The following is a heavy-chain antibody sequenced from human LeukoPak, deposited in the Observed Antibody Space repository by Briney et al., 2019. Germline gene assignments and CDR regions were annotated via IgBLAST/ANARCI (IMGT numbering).Heavy chain of an antibody. CDR1: GFTFSSYW. D-gene: IGHD3-22*01. Sequence: GGSLRLSCAASGFTFSSYWMHWVRQAPGKGLVWVSRINSDESSTTYADSVKGRFTISRDNAKNTLYLQMNSLRVEDTAVYYCARGTSYDRSGYPFDYWGQGTLVTVSS. J-gene: IGHJ4*02. V-gene: IGHV3-74*01. CDR2: INSDESST. CDR3: ARGTSYDRSGYPFDY.